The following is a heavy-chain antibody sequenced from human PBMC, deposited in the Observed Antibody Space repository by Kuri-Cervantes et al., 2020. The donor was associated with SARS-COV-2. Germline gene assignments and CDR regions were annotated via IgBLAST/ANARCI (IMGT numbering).Heavy chain of an antibody. CDR2: VPYDGNTQ. CDR1: GFTFGHYA. V-gene: IGHV3-30*04. J-gene: IGHJ6*03. D-gene: IGHD4-17*01. CDR3: ATTHGDRVRYYYYYMDV. Sequence: GESLKISCAVSGFTFGHYAMHWVRQPPGKGLEWLAVVPYDGNTQYYADSVKGRFTISRDNAKNSLYLQMNSLRAEDTAVYYCATTHGDRVRYYYYYMDVWGKGTTVTGSS.